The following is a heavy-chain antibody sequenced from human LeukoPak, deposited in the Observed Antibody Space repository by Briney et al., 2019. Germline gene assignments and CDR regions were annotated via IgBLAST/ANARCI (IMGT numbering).Heavy chain of an antibody. V-gene: IGHV1-69*05. Sequence: ASVKVSCKASGGTFSSYAISWVRQAPGQGLEWMGGIIPIFGTANYAQKFQGRVTITTDESTGTAYMELSSLRSEDTAVYYCARDPSLYCGGDCYSSGDAFDIWGQGTMVTVSS. D-gene: IGHD2-21*02. CDR3: ARDPSLYCGGDCYSSGDAFDI. CDR1: GGTFSSYA. J-gene: IGHJ3*02. CDR2: IIPIFGTA.